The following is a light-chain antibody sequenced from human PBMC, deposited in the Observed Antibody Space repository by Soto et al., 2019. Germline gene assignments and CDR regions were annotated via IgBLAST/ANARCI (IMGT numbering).Light chain of an antibody. CDR2: GAS. CDR3: QQYGTSPRT. CDR1: QSVSSNF. V-gene: IGKV3-20*01. Sequence: EIVLTQSPGTLSLSPGERATLSCRAGQSVSSNFLAWYQQKPGQAPRLLIYGASNRATGIPDRFSGSGSGTDFTLTISRLEPEDFEVYYCQQYGTSPRTFGQGTKVDIK. J-gene: IGKJ1*01.